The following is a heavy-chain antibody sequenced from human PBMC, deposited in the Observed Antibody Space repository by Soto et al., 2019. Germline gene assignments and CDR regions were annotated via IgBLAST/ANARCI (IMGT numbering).Heavy chain of an antibody. J-gene: IGHJ4*02. D-gene: IGHD3-3*01. V-gene: IGHV4-39*01. CDR3: ARRVSGYDFWSGYYTGHYFDY. CDR2: IYYSGST. Sequence: QLQLQESGPGLVKPSETLSLTCTVSGGSISSSSYYWGWIRQPPGKGLEWIGSIYYSGSTYYNPSLKSRVIISVDTSKNEFSLKLSSVTAADTAVYYCARRVSGYDFWSGYYTGHYFDYWGQGTLVTVSS. CDR1: GGSISSSSYY.